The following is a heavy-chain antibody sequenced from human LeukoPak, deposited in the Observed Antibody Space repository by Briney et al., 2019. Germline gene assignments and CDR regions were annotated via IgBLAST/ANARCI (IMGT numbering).Heavy chain of an antibody. Sequence: PSETLSLTCTVSGGSISSGSYYWNWIRQPAGKGLEWIGRIYSSGSTNYNPSLKSRVTISIDTSKNQFSLNLTSVTAADTAVYYCARASNNWFVWFDPWGQGTLVTVSS. CDR3: ARASNNWFVWFDP. CDR1: GGSISSGSYY. CDR2: IYSSGST. D-gene: IGHD1-1*01. J-gene: IGHJ5*02. V-gene: IGHV4-61*02.